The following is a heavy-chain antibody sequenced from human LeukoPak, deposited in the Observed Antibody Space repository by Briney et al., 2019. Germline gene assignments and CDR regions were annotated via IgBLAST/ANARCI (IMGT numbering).Heavy chain of an antibody. CDR2: FDPEDGET. D-gene: IGHD3-22*01. Sequence: GXSVKVSCKVSGYTLTELSMHWVRQAPGKGLEWMGGFDPEDGETIYAQKFQGRVTMTEDTSTDTAYMELSSLRSEDTAVYYCATVVWYYDSSGYFDYWGQGTLVTVSS. CDR1: GYTLTELS. J-gene: IGHJ4*02. CDR3: ATVVWYYDSSGYFDY. V-gene: IGHV1-24*01.